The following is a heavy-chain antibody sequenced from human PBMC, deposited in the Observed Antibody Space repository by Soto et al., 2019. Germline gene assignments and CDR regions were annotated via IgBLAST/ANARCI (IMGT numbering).Heavy chain of an antibody. V-gene: IGHV4-39*01. Sequence: QLQLQESGPGLVKPSETLSLTCTVSGGSISSSSYYWGWIRQPPGKGLEWIGSIYYSGSTYYNPSLKSRVTISVDTSKNQFSLKLSSVTAADTAVYYCARTQWFQRYFDLWGRGTLVTVSS. J-gene: IGHJ2*01. CDR3: ARTQWFQRYFDL. CDR2: IYYSGST. CDR1: GGSISSSSYY. D-gene: IGHD3-22*01.